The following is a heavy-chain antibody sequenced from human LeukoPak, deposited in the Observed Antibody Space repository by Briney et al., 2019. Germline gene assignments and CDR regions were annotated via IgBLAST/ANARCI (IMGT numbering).Heavy chain of an antibody. J-gene: IGHJ5*02. CDR2: ISAYNGNT. CDR3: ARSPNSGSYYRWFDP. V-gene: IGHV1-18*01. Sequence: ASVKVSCKASGYTFTDDGISWVRQAPGQGLEWMGWISAYNGNTNYAQKLQGRVTMTTDTSTSTAYMELRSLRSDDTAVYYCARSPNSGSYYRWFDPWGQGTLVTVSS. CDR1: GYTFTDDG. D-gene: IGHD1-26*01.